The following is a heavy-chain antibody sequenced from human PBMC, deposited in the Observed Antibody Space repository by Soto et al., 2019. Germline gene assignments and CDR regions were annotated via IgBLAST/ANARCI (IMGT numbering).Heavy chain of an antibody. CDR1: GDSINNYY. J-gene: IGHJ4*02. D-gene: IGHD1-1*01. CDR3: ARGGTRSADLPTY. V-gene: IGHV4-4*07. CDR2: IYSSGSA. Sequence: VRLQESGPGLVEPSETLSLTCSVSGDSINNYYWSWIRQPAGKGLEWIGRIYSSGSANYNPSLKTGGTMSVDTSKNQVFLSVTSVTAADTAVYFCARGGTRSADLPTYWGQGIQVIVSS.